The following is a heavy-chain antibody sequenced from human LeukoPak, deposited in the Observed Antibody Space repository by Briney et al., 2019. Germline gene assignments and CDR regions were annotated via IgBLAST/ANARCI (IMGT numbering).Heavy chain of an antibody. CDR3: AKDLRVGCSSTSCYRRRGHYYYGMDV. V-gene: IGHV3-23*01. CDR1: GFTFSSYA. CDR2: ISGSGGST. D-gene: IGHD2-2*02. Sequence: GGSLRLSCAASGFTFSSYAMSWVRQAPGKGLEWVSAISGSGGSTYYADSVKGRFTISRDNSKDTLYLQMNSLRAEDTAVHYCAKDLRVGCSSTSCYRRRGHYYYGMDVWGQGTTVTVSS. J-gene: IGHJ6*02.